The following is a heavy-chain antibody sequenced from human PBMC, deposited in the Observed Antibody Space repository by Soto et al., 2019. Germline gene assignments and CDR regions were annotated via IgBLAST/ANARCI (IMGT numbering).Heavy chain of an antibody. D-gene: IGHD6-6*01. CDR1: GFTFSNAW. CDR2: IKSKTDGGTT. V-gene: IGHV3-15*01. J-gene: IGHJ4*02. Sequence: EVQLVESGGGLVKPGGSLRLSCAASGFTFSNAWMSWVRQAPGKGLEWVGRIKSKTDGGTTDYAAPVKGRFTISRDDSKNTLYLQMNSLKAEDTAVYYCTTDLGVHSSSSILFDYWGQGTLVTVSS. CDR3: TTDLGVHSSSSILFDY.